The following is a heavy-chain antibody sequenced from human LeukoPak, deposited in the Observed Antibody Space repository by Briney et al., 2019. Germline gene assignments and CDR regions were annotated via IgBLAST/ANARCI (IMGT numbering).Heavy chain of an antibody. Sequence: ASVKVSCTASGYTFTSYGISWVRQAPGQGLEWMGWISAYNGNTNYAQKLQGRVTMTTDTSTSTAYMELRSLRSDDTAVYYCARDGGYCSGGSCGWFDPWGQGTLVTVSS. J-gene: IGHJ5*02. CDR1: GYTFTSYG. CDR3: ARDGGYCSGGSCGWFDP. D-gene: IGHD2-15*01. V-gene: IGHV1-18*01. CDR2: ISAYNGNT.